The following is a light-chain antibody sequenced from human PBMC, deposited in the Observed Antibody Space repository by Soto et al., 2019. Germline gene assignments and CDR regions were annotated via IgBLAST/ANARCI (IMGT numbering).Light chain of an antibody. CDR3: NSHASTSSLWV. CDR1: SSDVGGYNY. Sequence: QSALTQPASVSGSPGQSITLSCTGTSSDVGGYNYVSWYQQHPGKAPKLIIYEVTNRPSGVSNRFSGSKSGNTASLTISGLRAEDEADYYCNSHASTSSLWVFGGGTKLTVL. V-gene: IGLV2-14*01. CDR2: EVT. J-gene: IGLJ3*02.